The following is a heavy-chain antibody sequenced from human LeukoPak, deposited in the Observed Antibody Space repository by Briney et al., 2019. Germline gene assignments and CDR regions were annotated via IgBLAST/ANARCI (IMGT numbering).Heavy chain of an antibody. CDR2: ISYDGSDK. Sequence: GRSPRLSCAASGFTFSSHGMHWVRQAPGKGLEWVAVISYDGSDKYYADSVKGRFTISRDNSKNTLYLQMNSLRAEDTAVYYCARDTDSSGYYYVGNDAFDIWGQGTMVTVSS. V-gene: IGHV3-30*03. CDR3: ARDTDSSGYYYVGNDAFDI. J-gene: IGHJ3*02. CDR1: GFTFSSHG. D-gene: IGHD3-22*01.